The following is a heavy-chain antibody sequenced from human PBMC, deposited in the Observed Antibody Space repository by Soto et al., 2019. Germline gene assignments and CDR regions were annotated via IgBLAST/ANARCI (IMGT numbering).Heavy chain of an antibody. D-gene: IGHD2-15*01. CDR3: AGVRDMEIYYYYYGMDV. CDR1: GYTFTSYG. J-gene: IGHJ6*02. V-gene: IGHV1-18*04. CDR2: ISAYNGNT. Sequence: QVQLVQSGAEVKKPGASVKVSCKASGYTFTSYGISWVRQAPGQGLEWMGWISAYNGNTNYAQKLQGRVTMTTDTATSTAYMELRSLRSDDTAVYYCAGVRDMEIYYYYYGMDVWGQGTTVTVSS.